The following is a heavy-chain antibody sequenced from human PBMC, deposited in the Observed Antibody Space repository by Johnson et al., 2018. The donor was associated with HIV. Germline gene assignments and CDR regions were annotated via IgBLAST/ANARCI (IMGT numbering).Heavy chain of an antibody. J-gene: IGHJ3*02. Sequence: QVQLVESGGGLVQPGGSLRLSCAASGFTFTFYAMHWVRQAPGKGLEWVAVISYDGSNKYYADSVKGRFTISRDNSKNTLYLQMNSLRAEDTAVYYCAREGNYYDSSSHAFDIWGQGTMVTVSS. CDR2: ISYDGSNK. CDR3: AREGNYYDSSSHAFDI. D-gene: IGHD3-22*01. V-gene: IGHV3-30-3*01. CDR1: GFTFTFYA.